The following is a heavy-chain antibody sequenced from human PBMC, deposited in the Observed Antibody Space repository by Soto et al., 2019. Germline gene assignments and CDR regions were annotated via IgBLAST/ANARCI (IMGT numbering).Heavy chain of an antibody. CDR3: ARDLHFWSGLDQYYYYGMDV. J-gene: IGHJ6*02. V-gene: IGHV3-30-3*01. D-gene: IGHD3-3*02. CDR2: ISYDGSNK. CDR1: GFTFSSYA. Sequence: PVGSLRLSCAASGFTFSSYAMHWVRQAPGKGLEWVAVISYDGSNKYYADSVKGRFTISRDNSKNTLYLQMNSLRAEDTAVYYCARDLHFWSGLDQYYYYGMDVWGQGTTVTVSS.